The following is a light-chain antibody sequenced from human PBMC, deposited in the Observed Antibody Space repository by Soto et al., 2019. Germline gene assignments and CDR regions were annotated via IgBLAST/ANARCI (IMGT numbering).Light chain of an antibody. J-gene: IGKJ1*01. CDR3: QHYNSYSEA. CDR1: QSISGW. V-gene: IGKV1-5*03. Sequence: DIQMTQSPSTLSASVGDRVTITCRASQSISGWLAWYQQKPGKAPNLLIYKASTLQSGVPSRFSGSGSGTEFTLTISSLQPDDFATYYCQHYNSYSEAFGQGTKVDI. CDR2: KAS.